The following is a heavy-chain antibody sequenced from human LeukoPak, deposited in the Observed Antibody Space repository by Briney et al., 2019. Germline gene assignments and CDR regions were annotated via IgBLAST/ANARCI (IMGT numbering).Heavy chain of an antibody. CDR2: FDPEDGET. J-gene: IGHJ3*02. D-gene: IGHD5-18*01. V-gene: IGHV1-24*01. CDR3: ATEIGGYSYGSDAFDI. CDR1: GYTLTVLS. Sequence: ASVKLSCTFSGYTLTVLSIHWGRQAPGPALEWLGGFDPEDGETIYAQQFQGRVTMTQDTSTDTDYMELSRLRSEDTAVYYCATEIGGYSYGSDAFDIWGQGTMVTVCS.